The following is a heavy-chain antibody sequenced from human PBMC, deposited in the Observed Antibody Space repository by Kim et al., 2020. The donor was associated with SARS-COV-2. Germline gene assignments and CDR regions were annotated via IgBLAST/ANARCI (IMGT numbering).Heavy chain of an antibody. CDR3: SIDGLSGGWEGRDD. V-gene: IGHV3-33*03. D-gene: IGHD1-26*01. CDR1: GFTFSTYG. Sequence: GGSLRLSCAASGFTFSTYGMHWVRQAPGKGREWVAVIRSDGSNKYYAESVKGRLTLSRDNFNNKLYLQMNCPRSEDTAVHYCSIDGLSGGWEGRDDWG. CDR2: IRSDGSNK. J-gene: IGHJ6*02.